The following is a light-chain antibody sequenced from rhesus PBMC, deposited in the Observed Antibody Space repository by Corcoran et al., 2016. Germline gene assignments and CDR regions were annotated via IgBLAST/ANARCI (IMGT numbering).Light chain of an antibody. V-gene: IGKV1-69*01. Sequence: DIQMTQSPSSLSASVGDRVTITCRASQGISNWLAWYQQTPGKAPKLLIYRASNLETGVPSRFSGSGSGTDVTLTISSLQPEDSATYYCQQHDNSPYSFGQGPKWRSN. CDR2: RAS. CDR3: QQHDNSPYS. CDR1: QGISNW. J-gene: IGKJ2*01.